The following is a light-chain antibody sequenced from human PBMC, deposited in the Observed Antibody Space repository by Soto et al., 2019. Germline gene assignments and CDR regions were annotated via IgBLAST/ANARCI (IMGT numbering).Light chain of an antibody. J-gene: IGLJ2*01. CDR2: GNR. CDR3: SSYTTTSSVA. V-gene: IGLV1-40*01. Sequence: QAVVTQPPSVSGAPGQRVTISCTGNSSNLGAGYDVHWYQQLPGAAPKLVIFGNRNRPSGVSNRFSGSKSGNTASLTISGLQAEDEADYYCSSYTTTSSVAFGGGTQLTVL. CDR1: SSNLGAGYD.